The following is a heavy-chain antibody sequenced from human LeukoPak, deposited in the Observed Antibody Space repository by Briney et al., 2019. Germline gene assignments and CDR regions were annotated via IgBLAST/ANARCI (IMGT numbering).Heavy chain of an antibody. V-gene: IGHV3-20*04. D-gene: IGHD6-13*01. J-gene: IGHJ4*02. CDR2: IKWDGGRT. CDR1: EFSVGSNY. CDR3: ARGSGSSWYFYFDY. Sequence: GGSLRLSCAASEFSVGSNYMTWVRQAPGKGLEWVSGIKWDGGRTGYADSVKGRFTISRDNAKNSVYLQMNSLRAEDTALYYCARGSGSSWYFYFDYWGQGTLVTVSS.